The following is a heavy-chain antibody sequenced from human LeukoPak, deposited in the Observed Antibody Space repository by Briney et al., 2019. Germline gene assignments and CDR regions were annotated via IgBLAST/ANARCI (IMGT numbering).Heavy chain of an antibody. J-gene: IGHJ4*02. CDR3: ARDSFGYDNDFDY. Sequence: ASVTVSCKASGYTFTGYFLHWVRQAPGQGLEWMGWTNSNSGATHYAQKFQGRVTMTRDTSISTAYMELSRLRSDDTAVYYCARDSFGYDNDFDYWGQGTLVTVSS. D-gene: IGHD2-2*03. CDR2: TNSNSGAT. CDR1: GYTFTGYF. V-gene: IGHV1-2*02.